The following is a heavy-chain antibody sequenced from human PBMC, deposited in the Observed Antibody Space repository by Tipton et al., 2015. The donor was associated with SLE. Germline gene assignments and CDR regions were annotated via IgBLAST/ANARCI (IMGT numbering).Heavy chain of an antibody. V-gene: IGHV4-39*07. J-gene: IGHJ4*02. CDR2: IFYTGST. CDR1: DGSISSTNYY. D-gene: IGHD5-12*01. CDR3: ARRHYSGPFDS. Sequence: TLSLTCTVSDGSISSTNYYWGWIRQPPGKGLEWIGSIFYTGSTYYNPSLKSRVSFSIDTSKHQFSLKLSSVTAADTAVYYCARRHYSGPFDSWGQGTLVNVSS.